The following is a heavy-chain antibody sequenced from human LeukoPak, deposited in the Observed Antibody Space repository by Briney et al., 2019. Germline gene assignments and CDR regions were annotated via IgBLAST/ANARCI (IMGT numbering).Heavy chain of an antibody. CDR1: GGSISSSSYY. D-gene: IGHD6-19*01. Sequence: PSETLSLTCTVSGGSISSSSYYWTWIRQPPGKGLEWIGSIYYSGSTYYNPSLKSRVTISVDTSKNQFSLKLSSVTAADTAVYYCAPRRQWLLAYDIWGQGTMVTVSS. CDR2: IYYSGST. V-gene: IGHV4-39*01. CDR3: APRRQWLLAYDI. J-gene: IGHJ3*02.